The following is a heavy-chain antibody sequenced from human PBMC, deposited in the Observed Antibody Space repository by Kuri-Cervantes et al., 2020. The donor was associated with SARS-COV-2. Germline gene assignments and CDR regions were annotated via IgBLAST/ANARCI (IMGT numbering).Heavy chain of an antibody. V-gene: IGHV2-70*04. Sequence: SGPTLVKPTQTLTLTCSFSGFSLNTERMRVSWIRQPPGKALEWLARIEWDDSKFYTPSLRSRLTISKDTSRNLVFLTMTDMDPEDTATYYCAWTSYSRTYYFDYWGQGSLVTVSS. D-gene: IGHD6-13*01. CDR3: AWTSYSRTYYFDY. CDR2: IEWDDSK. CDR1: GFSLNTERMR. J-gene: IGHJ4*02.